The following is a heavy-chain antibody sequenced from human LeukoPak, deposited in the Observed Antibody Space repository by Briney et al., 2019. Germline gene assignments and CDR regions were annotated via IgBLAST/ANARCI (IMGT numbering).Heavy chain of an antibody. D-gene: IGHD3-10*02. Sequence: GGSVRLSCGASGFTFSTYAMSWVRQAPGKGLEWVSALSPSGGITYYEDSVKGRFTISRDNSKNTLYLQMNSLRAEDTAVYYCAKGVNYFVLEYWGQGTLVTISS. J-gene: IGHJ4*02. V-gene: IGHV3-23*01. CDR1: GFTFSTYA. CDR2: LSPSGGIT. CDR3: AKGVNYFVLEY.